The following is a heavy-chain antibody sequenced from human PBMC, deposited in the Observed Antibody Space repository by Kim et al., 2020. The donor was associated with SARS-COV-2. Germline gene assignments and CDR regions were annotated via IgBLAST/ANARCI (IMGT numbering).Heavy chain of an antibody. J-gene: IGHJ6*02. Sequence: GGSLRLSCAASGFTFGDYAMHWVRQAPGKGLEWVSGISWNSGSIGYADSVKGRFTISRDNAKNSLYLQMNSLRAEDTALYYCAKDLLNIVVVPAAIRAYYYYYGMDVWGQGTTVTVSS. CDR2: ISWNSGSI. V-gene: IGHV3-9*01. D-gene: IGHD2-2*02. CDR1: GFTFGDYA. CDR3: AKDLLNIVVVPAAIRAYYYYYGMDV.